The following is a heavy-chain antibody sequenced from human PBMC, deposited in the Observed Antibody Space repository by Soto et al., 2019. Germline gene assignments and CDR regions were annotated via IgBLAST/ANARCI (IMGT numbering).Heavy chain of an antibody. J-gene: IGHJ6*02. CDR3: ASLYCTNGVGFELPGYYYGMDV. CDR2: MIPIFGTA. D-gene: IGHD2-8*01. V-gene: IGHV1-69*13. CDR1: AGTFSSYA. Sequence: SVQVSCKASAGTFSSYAISWVRQAPGQRLERMGGMIPIFGTANYAQRFLGRVTITADESTSTAYMELSSLRSEDTAVYYCASLYCTNGVGFELPGYYYGMDVWGQGTTVTVSS.